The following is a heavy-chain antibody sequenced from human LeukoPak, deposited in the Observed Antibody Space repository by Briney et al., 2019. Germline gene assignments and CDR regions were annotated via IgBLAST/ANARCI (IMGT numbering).Heavy chain of an antibody. D-gene: IGHD6-13*01. Sequence: SETLSLTCTVSGGSISSYDWSWIRQPAGKGLEWIGRIYTSGSPNYNPSLKSRVTMSVDTSKNQFSLKLSSVTAADTAVYYCARLSSSWYQDWYFDLWGRGTLVTVSS. CDR3: ARLSSSWYQDWYFDL. J-gene: IGHJ2*01. CDR1: GGSISSYD. CDR2: IYTSGSP. V-gene: IGHV4-4*07.